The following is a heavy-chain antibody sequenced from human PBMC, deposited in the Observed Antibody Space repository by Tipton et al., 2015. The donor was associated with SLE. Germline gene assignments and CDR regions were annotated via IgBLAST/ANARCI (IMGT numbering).Heavy chain of an antibody. J-gene: IGHJ6*02. CDR3: ARTEYSNYLVYGMDV. D-gene: IGHD4-11*01. V-gene: IGHV4-59*12. CDR2: IYYSGST. CDR1: GGSISNYY. Sequence: TLSLTCTVSGGSISNYYWNWIRQPPGKGLEWIGSIYYSGSTYYNPSLKSRVTISVDTSKNQFSLKLSSVTAADTAVYYCARTEYSNYLVYGMDVWGQGTTVTVSS.